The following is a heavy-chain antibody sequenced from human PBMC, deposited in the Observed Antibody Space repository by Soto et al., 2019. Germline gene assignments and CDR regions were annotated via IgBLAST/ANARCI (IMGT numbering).Heavy chain of an antibody. V-gene: IGHV3-33*01. D-gene: IGHD3-10*01. CDR1: GFTFSSYG. Sequence: SLRLSCAASGFTFSSYGMHWVRQAPGKGLEWVAVIWYDGSNKYYADSVKGRFTISRDNSKNTLYLQMNSLRAEDTAVYYCARSIMVHRPSDYYYGMDVWGQGTTVTVSS. CDR2: IWYDGSNK. CDR3: ARSIMVHRPSDYYYGMDV. J-gene: IGHJ6*02.